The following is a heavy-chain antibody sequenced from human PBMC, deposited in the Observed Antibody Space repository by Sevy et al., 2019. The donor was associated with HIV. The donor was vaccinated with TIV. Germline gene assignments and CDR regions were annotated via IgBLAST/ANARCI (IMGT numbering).Heavy chain of an antibody. CDR2: ISASGGTT. CDR3: AKSPSSPGSSSTWATFEY. Sequence: GGSLRLSCAASGFTFSNYAMSWVRQAPGKGLEWVSAISASGGTTFFADSVKGRFTISRDNSMNTMYLQMNSLRVEDTAVYYCAKSPSSPGSSSTWATFEYWGQGTLVTVSS. CDR1: GFTFSNYA. D-gene: IGHD6-13*01. J-gene: IGHJ4*02. V-gene: IGHV3-23*01.